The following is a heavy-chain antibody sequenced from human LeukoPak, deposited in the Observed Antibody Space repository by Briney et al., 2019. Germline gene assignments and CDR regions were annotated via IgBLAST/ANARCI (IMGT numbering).Heavy chain of an antibody. V-gene: IGHV3-23*01. J-gene: IGHJ5*02. CDR1: GFIFNNYG. Sequence: GGSLRLSCAASGFIFNNYGLIWVRQAPGKGLEWVSAISNDGGGTQYADFVEGRITISRDNSKNTLFLQMSSLRAEDTALYCCAKGSSGYFADLWGQGTLVTVSS. CDR2: ISNDGGGT. CDR3: AKGSSGYFADL. D-gene: IGHD3-22*01.